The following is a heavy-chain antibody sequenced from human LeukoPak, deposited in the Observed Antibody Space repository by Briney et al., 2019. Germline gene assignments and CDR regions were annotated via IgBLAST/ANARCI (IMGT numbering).Heavy chain of an antibody. CDR2: IIPIFGTA. Sequence: ASVKVSCKASGGTFSSYAISWVRQAPGQGLEWMGGIIPIFGTANYAQKFQGRVTITTDESTSTAYMELSSLRSEDTAVYYCAVGGATHRVSQFDYWGQGTLVTVSS. CDR1: GGTFSSYA. D-gene: IGHD1-26*01. J-gene: IGHJ4*02. V-gene: IGHV1-69*05. CDR3: AVGGATHRVSQFDY.